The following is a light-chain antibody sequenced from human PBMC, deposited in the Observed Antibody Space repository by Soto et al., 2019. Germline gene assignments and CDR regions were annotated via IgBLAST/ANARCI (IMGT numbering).Light chain of an antibody. CDR2: TNN. CDR1: SSNIGSNS. J-gene: IGLJ3*02. Sequence: QPVLTQPPSASGTPGQRVTISCSGGSSNIGSNSVYWYQQLPGTAPKLLIYTNNQRPSGVPDRFSGSKSGTSASLAISGLRSEDESDYYCAAWDDSLSGPAFGGGTKVTVL. V-gene: IGLV1-47*02. CDR3: AAWDDSLSGPA.